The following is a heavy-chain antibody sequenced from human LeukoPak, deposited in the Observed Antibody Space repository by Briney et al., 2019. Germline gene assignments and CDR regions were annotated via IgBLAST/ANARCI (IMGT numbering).Heavy chain of an antibody. Sequence: SETLSLTCTVSGGSISSYYWSWIRQPPGKGLEWIGYIYYSGSTYYNPSLKSRVTISVDTSKNQFSLKLSSVTAADTAVYYCARGGSYHLPGDYWGQGTLVTVSS. CDR3: ARGGSYHLPGDY. CDR1: GGSISSYY. J-gene: IGHJ4*02. CDR2: IYYSGST. V-gene: IGHV4-59*12. D-gene: IGHD1-26*01.